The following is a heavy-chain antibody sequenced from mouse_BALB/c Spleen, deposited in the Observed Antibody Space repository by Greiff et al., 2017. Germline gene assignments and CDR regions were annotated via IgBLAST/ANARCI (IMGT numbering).Heavy chain of an antibody. Sequence: VQLQQSGAELVKPGTSVKLSCKASGYNFTSYWINWVKLRPGQGLEWIGDIYPGSGSTNYNEKFKSKATLTVDTSSSTAYMQLSSLASEDSALYYCARSDGYYPWFAYWGQGTLVTVSA. V-gene: IGHV1-55*01. CDR3: ARSDGYYPWFAY. CDR2: IYPGSGST. J-gene: IGHJ3*01. CDR1: GYNFTSYW. D-gene: IGHD2-3*01.